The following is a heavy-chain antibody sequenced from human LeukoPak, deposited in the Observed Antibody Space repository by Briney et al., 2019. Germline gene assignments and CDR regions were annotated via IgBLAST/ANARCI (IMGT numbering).Heavy chain of an antibody. D-gene: IGHD2-2*02. V-gene: IGHV1-46*01. CDR2: INPSGGST. Sequence: ASVKVSCKASGYTFTSYYMHWVRQAPGQGLEWMGIINPSGGSTSYAQKFQGRVTITADESTSTAYMELSSLRSEDTAVYYCARSRGQYQLLYTGFDPWGQGTLVTVSS. CDR1: GYTFTSYY. J-gene: IGHJ5*02. CDR3: ARSRGQYQLLYTGFDP.